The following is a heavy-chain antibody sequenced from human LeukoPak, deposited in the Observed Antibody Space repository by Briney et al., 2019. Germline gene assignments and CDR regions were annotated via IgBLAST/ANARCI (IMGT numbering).Heavy chain of an antibody. D-gene: IGHD2-15*01. J-gene: IGHJ6*04. CDR1: GFTVSSKY. Sequence: GGSLRLSCAASGFTVSSKYMTWVRQAPGKGLEWVALIYTDDSAHYADSVKGRFTISRDNAKNTLYLQMNSLRAEDTAVYYCARDWWVPVSGDVWGKGTTVTVSS. CDR3: ARDWWVPVSGDV. V-gene: IGHV3-53*01. CDR2: IYTDDSA.